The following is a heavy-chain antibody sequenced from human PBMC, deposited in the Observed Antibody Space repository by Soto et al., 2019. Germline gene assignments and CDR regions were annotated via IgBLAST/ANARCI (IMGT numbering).Heavy chain of an antibody. CDR2: INAGNGNT. D-gene: IGHD6-19*01. CDR3: ARDHLSSGWYEPYGMDV. J-gene: IGHJ6*02. V-gene: IGHV1-3*01. CDR1: GYTFTSYA. Sequence: ASVKVSCKASGYTFTSYAMHWVRQAPGQRLEWMGWINAGNGNTKYSQKFQGRVTITRDTSVSTAYMELSSLRSEDTAVYYCARDHLSSGWYEPYGMDVWGQGTTVTVSS.